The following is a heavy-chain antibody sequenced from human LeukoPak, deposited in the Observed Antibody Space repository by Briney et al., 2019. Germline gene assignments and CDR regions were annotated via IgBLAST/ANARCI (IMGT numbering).Heavy chain of an antibody. CDR2: INPSGAT. J-gene: IGHJ4*02. CDR3: ARDLTTQSRREGIFDY. D-gene: IGHD1-1*01. Sequence: ASVKVSCKASGYSFSNYYMHWVRQAPGQGLEWMGIINPSGATSSTQEPYGRVTLTRDMSTGTFYMELTSLRSEDTAVYYCARDLTTQSRREGIFDYWGQGTLVTVSS. V-gene: IGHV1-46*01. CDR1: GYSFSNYY.